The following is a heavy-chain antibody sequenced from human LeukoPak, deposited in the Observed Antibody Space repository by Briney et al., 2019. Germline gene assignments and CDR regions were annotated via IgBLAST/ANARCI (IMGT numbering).Heavy chain of an antibody. D-gene: IGHD1-26*01. J-gene: IGHJ4*02. CDR2: IYHSGST. CDR3: ARVSSGATTVDY. Sequence: GSLRLSCAASGFTFISYAMSSVREALGRGLEWVGEIYHSGSTNYNPSLKSRVTISVDKSKNQFSLKLSSVTAADTAVYYCARVSSGATTVDYWGQRTLVTVSS. V-gene: IGHV4-4*02. CDR1: GFTFISYAM.